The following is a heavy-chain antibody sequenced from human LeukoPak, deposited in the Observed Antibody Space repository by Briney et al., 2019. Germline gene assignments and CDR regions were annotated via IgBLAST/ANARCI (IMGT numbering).Heavy chain of an antibody. Sequence: GGSLRLSCAASGFTFSDHYMDWVRQAPGKGLEWVGRIGNKVNSYTAEYAASVKGRFTISRDDSKNSLYLQMNSLKTEDTAVYYCARGRFNFDYWGQGTLVTVFS. D-gene: IGHD1-14*01. V-gene: IGHV3-72*01. CDR3: ARGRFNFDY. J-gene: IGHJ4*02. CDR1: GFTFSDHY. CDR2: IGNKVNSYTA.